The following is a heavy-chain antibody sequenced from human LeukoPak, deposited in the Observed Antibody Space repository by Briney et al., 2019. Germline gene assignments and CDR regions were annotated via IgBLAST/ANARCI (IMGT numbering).Heavy chain of an antibody. D-gene: IGHD3-10*01. Sequence: SETLSLTCAVYGGSFSGYYWSWIRQPPGKGLEWIGEINHSGSTNYNPSLKSRVTISVDTSKNQFSLKLSSVTAADTAVYYCARGGIVTMVRGVIMPFGPWGQGTLVTVSS. CDR3: ARGGIVTMVRGVIMPFGP. CDR1: GGSFSGYY. J-gene: IGHJ5*02. CDR2: INHSGST. V-gene: IGHV4-34*01.